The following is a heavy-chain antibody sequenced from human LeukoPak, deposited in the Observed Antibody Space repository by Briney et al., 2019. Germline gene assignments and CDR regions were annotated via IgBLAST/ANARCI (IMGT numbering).Heavy chain of an antibody. D-gene: IGHD2-21*01. CDR1: GGSITSASYY. CDR3: ARGVVTDDYYMDV. Sequence: PSETLSLTCTVSGGSITSASYYWTWIRQPAGQGLEWSGRLYTNENTNYNPSLESRVSISVDTSKSQFYLKLNSVTAADTALYLCARGVVTDDYYMDVWGTGTTVTVSS. CDR2: LYTNENT. V-gene: IGHV4-61*02. J-gene: IGHJ6*03.